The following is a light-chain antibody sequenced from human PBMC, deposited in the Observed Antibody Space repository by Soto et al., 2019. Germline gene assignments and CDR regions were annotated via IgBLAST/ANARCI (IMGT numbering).Light chain of an antibody. CDR2: GAS. CDR3: QQYGSSGT. J-gene: IGKJ1*01. V-gene: IGKV3-20*01. CDR1: QSVSTNY. Sequence: EIVLTQSPAILSLSPGERATLSCRASQSVSTNYLAWYQQKPGQAPRLLIYGASNRATGIPDRFSGSGSGTDFTLTISRLEPEDFAVYYCQQYGSSGTFGQGTKVDI.